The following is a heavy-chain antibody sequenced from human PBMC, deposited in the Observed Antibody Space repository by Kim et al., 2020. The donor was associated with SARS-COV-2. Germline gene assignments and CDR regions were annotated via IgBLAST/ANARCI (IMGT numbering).Heavy chain of an antibody. Sequence: SETLSLTCAVYGGSFSGYYWSWIRQPPGKGLEWIGEINHSGSTNYNPSLKSRVTISVDTSKNQFSLKLSSVTAADTAVYYCARGVPNYYGSGSYYSYYF. J-gene: IGHJ4*01. D-gene: IGHD3-10*01. CDR3: ARGVPNYYGSGSYYSYYF. CDR2: INHSGST. V-gene: IGHV4-34*01. CDR1: GGSFSGYY.